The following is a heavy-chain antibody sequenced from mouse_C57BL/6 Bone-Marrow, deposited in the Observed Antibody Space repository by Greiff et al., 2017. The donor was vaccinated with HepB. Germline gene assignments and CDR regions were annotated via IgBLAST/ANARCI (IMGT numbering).Heavy chain of an antibody. CDR3: ARDPADY. J-gene: IGHJ2*01. V-gene: IGHV3-6*01. CDR1: GYSITSGYY. CDR2: ISYDGSN. Sequence: EVQLQESGPGLVKPSQSLSLTCSVTGYSITSGYYWNWIRQFPGNKLEWMGYISYDGSNNYNPSLKNRISNTRDTSKNQFFLKLNSVTTEDTATYYCARDPADYWGQGTTLTVSS.